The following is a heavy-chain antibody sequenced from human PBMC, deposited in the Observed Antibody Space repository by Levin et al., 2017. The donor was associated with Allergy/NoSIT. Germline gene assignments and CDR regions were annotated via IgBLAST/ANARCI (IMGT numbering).Heavy chain of an antibody. CDR1: GFTFTNAW. J-gene: IGHJ4*02. CDR3: TTVASGYYYSDY. Sequence: GGSLRLSCAASGFTFTNAWMSWVRQAPGKGLEWVGRIKSNADGGTADYAAPVKGRFTISRDDSKNTLYLQMNSLKTEDTAFYYCTTVASGYYYSDYWGQGTLVTVSS. D-gene: IGHD3-22*01. V-gene: IGHV3-15*01. CDR2: IKSNADGGTA.